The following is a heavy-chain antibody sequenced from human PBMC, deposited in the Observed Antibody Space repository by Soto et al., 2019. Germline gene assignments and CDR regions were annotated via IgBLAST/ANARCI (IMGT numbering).Heavy chain of an antibody. Sequence: PGGSLRLSCAASGFTFSSYAMTWVRQAPGKGLEWVSTLSGSGDSTYYADSVKGRFTISRDNSKNTLYLQMNSLRAEDTAVYYCAKDAMIFGVVINSAAGYFDYWGQGTLVTVSS. CDR3: AKDAMIFGVVINSAAGYFDY. J-gene: IGHJ4*02. CDR2: LSGSGDST. CDR1: GFTFSSYA. D-gene: IGHD3-3*01. V-gene: IGHV3-23*01.